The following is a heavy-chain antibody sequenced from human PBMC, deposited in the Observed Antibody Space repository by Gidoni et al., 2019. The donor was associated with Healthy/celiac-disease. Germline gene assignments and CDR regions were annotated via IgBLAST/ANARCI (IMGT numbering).Heavy chain of an antibody. CDR2: IKWNGGST. D-gene: IGHD3-10*01. CDR1: GFTFDDYG. CDR3: ATYGSGSSYYYYYMDV. Sequence: EVQLVESGGGVVRPGGSLRLSCAAYGFTFDDYGMSWVRQVPGKGLERVSGIKWNGGSTGYADSVKGRFTISRDNAKNSLYLQMNSLRAEDTALYYCATYGSGSSYYYYYMDVWGKGTTVTVSS. J-gene: IGHJ6*03. V-gene: IGHV3-20*04.